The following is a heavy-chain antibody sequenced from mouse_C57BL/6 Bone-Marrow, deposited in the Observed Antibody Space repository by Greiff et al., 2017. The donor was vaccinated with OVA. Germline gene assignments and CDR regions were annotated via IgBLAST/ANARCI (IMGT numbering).Heavy chain of an antibody. CDR3: ALITTVVATDY. Sequence: VQLKQSGPELVKPGASVKIPCKASGYTFTDYYMNWVKQSHGKSLEWIGDINPNNGGTSYNQKFKGKATLTVDKSSSTAYMELRSLTSEDSAVYYCALITTVVATDYWGQGTTLTVSS. V-gene: IGHV1-26*01. CDR1: GYTFTDYY. D-gene: IGHD1-1*01. J-gene: IGHJ2*01. CDR2: INPNNGGT.